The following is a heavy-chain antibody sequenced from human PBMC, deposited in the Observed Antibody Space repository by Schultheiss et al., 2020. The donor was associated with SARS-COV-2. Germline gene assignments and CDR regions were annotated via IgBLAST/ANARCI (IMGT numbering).Heavy chain of an antibody. D-gene: IGHD1-26*01. CDR3: AKDNSGSYLYYFDY. V-gene: IGHV3-48*03. CDR1: GFTFSSYE. CDR2: ISSSGSTI. J-gene: IGHJ4*02. Sequence: GESLKISCAASGFTFSSYEMNWVRQAPGKGLEWVSYISSSGSTIYYADSVKGRFTISRDNSKNSLYLQMNSLRAEDTALYYCAKDNSGSYLYYFDYLGQGTLVTVSS.